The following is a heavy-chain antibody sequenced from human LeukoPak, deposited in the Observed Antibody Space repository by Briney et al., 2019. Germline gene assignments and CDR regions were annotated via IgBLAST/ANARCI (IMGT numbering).Heavy chain of an antibody. CDR1: GYTFTSYD. Sequence: GASVKVSCKDSGYTFTSYDINWVRPAPGQGLERMGWMNPNSGNTGYAQKFQGRVTMTRNTSISTAYMELSSLRSEDTAVYYCARAIKYYYDSSGYTLDAFDIWGQGTMVTVSS. V-gene: IGHV1-8*01. CDR3: ARAIKYYYDSSGYTLDAFDI. D-gene: IGHD3-22*01. CDR2: MNPNSGNT. J-gene: IGHJ3*02.